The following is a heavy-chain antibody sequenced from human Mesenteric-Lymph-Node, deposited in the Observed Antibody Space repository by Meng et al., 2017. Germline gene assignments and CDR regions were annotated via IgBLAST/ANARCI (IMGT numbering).Heavy chain of an antibody. CDR2: IFHSGGT. Sequence: SETLSPTCPVSGSSTSSCCYWGWLRQPPGKGLEWIGSIFHSGGTFYNPSLKSRITISVDTSKNQFSLKLTSVNAADTAVYYCARVAHCSSSSCYFSMHYLDYWGQGTPVTVSS. V-gene: IGHV4-38-2*02. D-gene: IGHD2-2*01. CDR3: ARVAHCSSSSCYFSMHYLDY. J-gene: IGHJ4*02. CDR1: GSSTSSCCY.